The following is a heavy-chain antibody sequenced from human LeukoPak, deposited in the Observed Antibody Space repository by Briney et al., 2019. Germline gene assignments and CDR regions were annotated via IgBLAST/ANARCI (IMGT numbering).Heavy chain of an antibody. J-gene: IGHJ4*02. CDR2: ISYDGSNK. CDR3: AKDLGPQLVGAADY. CDR1: GFPFSSYG. Sequence: GSLRLSCAASGFPFSSYGMHWVRQAPGKGLEWVAVISYDGSNKYYADSVKGRFTISRDNSKNTLYLQMNSLRAEDTAVYYCAKDLGPQLVGAADYWGQGTLVTVSS. D-gene: IGHD1-26*01. V-gene: IGHV3-30*18.